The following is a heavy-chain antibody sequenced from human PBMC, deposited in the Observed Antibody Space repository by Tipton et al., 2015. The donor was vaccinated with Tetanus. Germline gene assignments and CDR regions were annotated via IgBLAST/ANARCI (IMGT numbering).Heavy chain of an antibody. CDR3: ARDSNFYSYSYKGMDV. CDR1: GGSFTSDNSY. CDR2: INYSGSS. Sequence: TLSLTCTVSGGSFTSDNSYWSWIRKPPGKGLEWIGYINYSGSSYYSPSLKSRVSISVDGSNNQFSLDLNSVTAADTAVYYCARDSNFYSYSYKGMDVWGQGTTVTASS. V-gene: IGHV4-61*01. D-gene: IGHD4-11*01. J-gene: IGHJ6*02.